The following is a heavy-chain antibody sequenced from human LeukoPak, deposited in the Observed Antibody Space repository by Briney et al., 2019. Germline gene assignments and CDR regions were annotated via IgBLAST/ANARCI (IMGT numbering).Heavy chain of an antibody. D-gene: IGHD2-2*01. CDR1: GGTFSSYA. V-gene: IGHV1-69*05. CDR2: IIPIFGTA. J-gene: IGHJ6*03. CDR3: ARGDIVVVPAAIDVANYYYYMDV. Sequence: GSSVKVPCKASGGTFSSYAISWVRQAPGQGLEWMGGIIPIFGTANYAQKFQGRVTITTDESTSTAYMELSSLRSEDTAVYYCARGDIVVVPAAIDVANYYYYMDVWGKGTTVTVSS.